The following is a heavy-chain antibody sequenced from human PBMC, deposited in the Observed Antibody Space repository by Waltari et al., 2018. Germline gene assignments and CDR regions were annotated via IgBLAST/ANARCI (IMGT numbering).Heavy chain of an antibody. CDR3: VREHPSK. V-gene: IGHV3-53*01. Sequence: EVQLVESGGGLVQPGGSLRPSCAASGFNVNSNYMSWVRQAPGKGLDWVSVIYRGGDTFYSDSVKGRFTTSRDSSKNTVYLQMNSLRLEDTAVYYCVREHPSKWGQGTLVTVSS. CDR1: GFNVNSNY. J-gene: IGHJ4*02. CDR2: IYRGGDT.